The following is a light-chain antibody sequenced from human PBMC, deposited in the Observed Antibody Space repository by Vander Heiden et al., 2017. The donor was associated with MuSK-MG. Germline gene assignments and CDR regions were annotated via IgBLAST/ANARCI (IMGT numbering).Light chain of an antibody. CDR1: SSNIGAGYD. Sequence: QSVLTQPPSVSGAPGQRVTISCPGSSSNIGAGYDVHWYQQLPGTAPKLLIYGNSNRPSGVPERFSGSKSGTSASLAITGLQAEDEADYYCQFYDSSLSGSVFGGGTKLTVL. CDR2: GNS. J-gene: IGLJ2*01. V-gene: IGLV1-40*01. CDR3: QFYDSSLSGSV.